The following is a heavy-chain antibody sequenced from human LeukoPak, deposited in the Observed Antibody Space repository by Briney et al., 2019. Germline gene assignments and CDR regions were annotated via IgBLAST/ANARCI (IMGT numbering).Heavy chain of an antibody. CDR2: ISSSSSYI. D-gene: IGHD6-19*01. J-gene: IGHJ3*02. CDR1: GFTFSSYS. CDR3: ASTTIAVADAFDI. Sequence: GGSLRLSCAASGFTFSSYSMNWVRQAPGKGLEWVSSISSSSSYIYYADSVKGRFTISRDNAKNSLYLQMNSLRAEDTAVYYCASTTIAVADAFDIWGQGTMVTVSS. V-gene: IGHV3-21*01.